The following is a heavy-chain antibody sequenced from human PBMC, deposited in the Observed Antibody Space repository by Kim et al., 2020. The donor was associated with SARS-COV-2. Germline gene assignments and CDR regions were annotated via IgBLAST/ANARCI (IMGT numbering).Heavy chain of an antibody. D-gene: IGHD3-22*01. CDR2: ISSSGSTI. CDR3: ARDLRKPYYYDSSGYYVGY. J-gene: IGHJ4*02. V-gene: IGHV3-11*01. CDR1: GFTFSDYY. Sequence: GGSLRLSCAASGFTFSDYYMSWIRQAPGKGLEWVSYISSSGSTIYYADSVKGRFTISRDNAKNSLYLQMNSLRAEDTAVYYCARDLRKPYYYDSSGYYVGYWGQGTLVTVSS.